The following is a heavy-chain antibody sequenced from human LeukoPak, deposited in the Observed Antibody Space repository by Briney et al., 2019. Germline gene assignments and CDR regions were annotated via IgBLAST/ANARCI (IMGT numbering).Heavy chain of an antibody. J-gene: IGHJ5*02. D-gene: IGHD5/OR15-5a*01. CDR1: GGSISSSNW. V-gene: IGHV4-4*02. CDR3: VRDIGSSPVNWFDP. CDR2: IYHTGRT. Sequence: PSETLSLTCAVSGGSISSSNWWSWVRQPPGKGLEWIGEIYHTGRTNYNPSLKSRVTISVDTSKNQFSLKLSSVTAADTAVYYCVRDIGSSPVNWFDPWGQGTLVTVSS.